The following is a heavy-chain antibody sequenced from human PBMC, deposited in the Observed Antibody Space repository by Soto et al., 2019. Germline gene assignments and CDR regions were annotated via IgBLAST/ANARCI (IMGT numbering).Heavy chain of an antibody. J-gene: IGHJ4*02. CDR1: GYTFTSYG. CDR3: ARGRYGAY. V-gene: IGHV1-18*01. D-gene: IGHD1-1*01. CDR2: ISAHNGNT. Sequence: QVHLVQSGAEVKKPGASVKVSCKASGYTFTSYGITWVRQAPGQGLEWMGWISAHNGNTDYAQKLQGRVIVTRDTSTSTAYMELRSLRYDDTAVYYCARGRYGAYWGQGALVTVSS.